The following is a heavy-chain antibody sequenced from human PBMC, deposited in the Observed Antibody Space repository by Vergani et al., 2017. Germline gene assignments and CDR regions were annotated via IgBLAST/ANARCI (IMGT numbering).Heavy chain of an antibody. CDR1: GFTFTSSA. J-gene: IGHJ5*02. Sequence: QMQLVQSGPEVKKPGTSVKVSCKASGFTFTSSAMQWVRQARGQRLEWIGWIVVGSGSTNDAQKFQERFTITRDMSTSTAYMERSSLRSEDTAVYDCAREHPYGSGIWFDPWGQGTLVTVSS. CDR2: IVVGSGST. CDR3: AREHPYGSGIWFDP. V-gene: IGHV1-58*02. D-gene: IGHD3-10*01.